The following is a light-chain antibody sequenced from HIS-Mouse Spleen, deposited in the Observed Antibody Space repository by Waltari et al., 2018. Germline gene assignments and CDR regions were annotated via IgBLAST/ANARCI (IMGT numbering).Light chain of an antibody. J-gene: IGLJ3*02. CDR2: GNS. CDR1: SSNIGAGYD. CDR3: QSYDSSLSGWV. Sequence: QSVLTQPPSVSGAPGQRVTISCTGSSSNIGAGYDVHWYQQLPGTAPKLPIYGNSNRPAGVPDRVSGSKSGTSASLAITGLQAEDEADYYCQSYDSSLSGWVFGGGTKLTVL. V-gene: IGLV1-40*01.